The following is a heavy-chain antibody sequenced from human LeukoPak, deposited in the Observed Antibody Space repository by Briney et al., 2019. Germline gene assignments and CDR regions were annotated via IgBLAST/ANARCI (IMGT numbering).Heavy chain of an antibody. CDR3: ASDYGDYGYYFDY. J-gene: IGHJ4*02. V-gene: IGHV4-61*02. CDR2: IYTSGST. D-gene: IGHD4-17*01. CDR1: GGSISSSSYY. Sequence: SETLSLTCTVSGGSISSSSYYWSWIRQPAGKGLEWIGRIYTSGSTNYNPSLKSRVTMSVDTSKNQFSLKLSSVTAADTAVHYCASDYGDYGYYFDYWGQGTLVTVSS.